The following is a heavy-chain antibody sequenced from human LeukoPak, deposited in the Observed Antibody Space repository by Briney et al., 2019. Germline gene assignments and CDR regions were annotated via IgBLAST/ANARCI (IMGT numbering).Heavy chain of an antibody. D-gene: IGHD3-10*01. V-gene: IGHV4-34*01. Sequence: GSLRLSCAASGFTFSGYYWSWIRQPPGKGLEWIGEINHSGSTNYNPSLKSRVTISVDTSKNQFSLKLSSVTAADTAVYYCARGLRHFMVRGVTLHYDYWGQGTLVTVSS. CDR1: GFTFSGYY. CDR3: ARGLRHFMVRGVTLHYDY. J-gene: IGHJ4*02. CDR2: INHSGST.